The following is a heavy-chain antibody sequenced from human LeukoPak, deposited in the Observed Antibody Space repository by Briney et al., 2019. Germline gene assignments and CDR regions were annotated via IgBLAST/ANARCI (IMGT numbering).Heavy chain of an antibody. V-gene: IGHV4-34*01. CDR2: INHSGST. Sequence: PSETLSPTCAVYGGSFSGYYWSWIRQPPGKGLEWIGEINHSGSTNYNPSLKSRVTISVDTSKNQFSLKLSSVTAADTAMYYCARGGTHDFWSGYYYFDYWGQGTLVTVSS. CDR1: GGSFSGYY. D-gene: IGHD3-3*01. J-gene: IGHJ4*02. CDR3: ARGGTHDFWSGYYYFDY.